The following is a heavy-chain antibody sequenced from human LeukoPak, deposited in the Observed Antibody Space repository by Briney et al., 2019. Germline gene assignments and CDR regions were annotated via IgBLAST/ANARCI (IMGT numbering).Heavy chain of an antibody. CDR3: ASVWAYSYASGTQPFDY. J-gene: IGHJ4*02. Sequence: ASVKVSSKASGYIFTSYAMHWVRQAPGQRLEWMGWINAGNGNTKYSQKLQGRVTITRDTSASTAYMELSSLRSEDTAVYYCASVWAYSYASGTQPFDYWGQGTLVTVSS. CDR1: GYIFTSYA. CDR2: INAGNGNT. V-gene: IGHV1-3*01. D-gene: IGHD3-10*01.